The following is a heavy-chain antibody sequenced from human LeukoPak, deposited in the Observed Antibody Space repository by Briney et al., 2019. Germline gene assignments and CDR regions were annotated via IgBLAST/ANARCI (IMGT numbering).Heavy chain of an antibody. J-gene: IGHJ4*02. D-gene: IGHD6-6*01. CDR2: INTNTGNP. CDR1: GYTFTSYA. CDR3: ARDSSSWGWEGFDY. Sequence: GASVKVSCKASGYTFTSYAMNWVRQAPGQGLEWMGWINTNTGNPTYAQGFTGRFVFSLDTSVSTAYLQISSLKAEDTAVYYCARDSSSWGWEGFDYWGQGTLVTVSS. V-gene: IGHV7-4-1*02.